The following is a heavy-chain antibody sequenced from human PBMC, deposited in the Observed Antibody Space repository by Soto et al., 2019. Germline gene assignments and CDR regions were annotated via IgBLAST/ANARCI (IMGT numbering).Heavy chain of an antibody. CDR1: GVSIISSGYS. J-gene: IGHJ5*02. CDR3: ARVPGP. Sequence: SDTLSLTCAVLGVSIISSGYSWTWIGQPPGKGLEWIGYIYHSGSTYYNPSLKSRVTISVDRSKNQFSLKLSSVTAADTAVYYCARVPGPWGQGTLVTVS. CDR2: IYHSGST. V-gene: IGHV4-30-2*01.